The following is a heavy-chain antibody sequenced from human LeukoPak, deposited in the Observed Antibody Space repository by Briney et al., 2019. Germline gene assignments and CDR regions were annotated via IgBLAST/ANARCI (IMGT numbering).Heavy chain of an antibody. D-gene: IGHD3-9*01. CDR2: IYYSGST. J-gene: IGHJ6*02. CDR1: GGSISSGGYY. Sequence: SGTLSLTCTVSGGSISSGGYYWSWIGQHPGKGLEWIGYIYYSGSTYYNPSLKSRVTISVDTSKNQFSLKLSSVTAADTAVYYCASNRAIWAGYGMDVWGQGTTVTVSS. CDR3: ASNRAIWAGYGMDV. V-gene: IGHV4-31*03.